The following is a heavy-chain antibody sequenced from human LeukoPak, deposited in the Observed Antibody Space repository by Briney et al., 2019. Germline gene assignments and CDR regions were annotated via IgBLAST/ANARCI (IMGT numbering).Heavy chain of an antibody. CDR2: ISYDGSNK. V-gene: IGHV3-30*04. Sequence: GGSLRLSCAASGFTFSSYAMHWVRQAPGKGLEWVAVISYDGSNKYYADSVKGRFTISRDNSKNTLYLQMNSLRAEDTAVYYCAKDHKIYGSGSYYHYGMDVWGQGTTVTVSS. CDR3: AKDHKIYGSGSYYHYGMDV. D-gene: IGHD3-10*01. J-gene: IGHJ6*02. CDR1: GFTFSSYA.